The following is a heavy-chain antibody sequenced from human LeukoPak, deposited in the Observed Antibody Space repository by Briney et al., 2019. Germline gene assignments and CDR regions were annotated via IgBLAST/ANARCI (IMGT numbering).Heavy chain of an antibody. D-gene: IGHD3-9*01. J-gene: IGHJ5*02. CDR2: IYYSGST. Sequence: PSETLSLTCTVSGGSISSGDYYWSWIRQPPGKGLEWIGYIYYSGSTYYNPSLKSRVTISVDTSKNQFSLKLSSVTAADTAVCYCARGRRDSDILTGYGWFDPWGQGTLVTVSS. CDR1: GGSISSGDYY. CDR3: ARGRRDSDILTGYGWFDP. V-gene: IGHV4-30-4*01.